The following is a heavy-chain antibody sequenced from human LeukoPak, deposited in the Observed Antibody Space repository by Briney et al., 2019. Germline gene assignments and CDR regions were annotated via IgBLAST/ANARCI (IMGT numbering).Heavy chain of an antibody. CDR3: AKGGYYYDSSSDC. V-gene: IGHV3-23*01. D-gene: IGHD3-22*01. CDR1: GFTFRSYA. Sequence: GGSLRLSCAASGFTFRSYAMTWVRQAPGKGLEWVSSVSASGGDTYYADSVKGRFIISRDNSKNTLYLQMNSLRAEDTAVYYCAKGGYYYDSSSDCWGQGTLVTVSS. CDR2: VSASGGDT. J-gene: IGHJ4*02.